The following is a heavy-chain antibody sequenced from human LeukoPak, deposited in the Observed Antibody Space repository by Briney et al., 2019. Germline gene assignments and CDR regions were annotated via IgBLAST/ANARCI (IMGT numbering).Heavy chain of an antibody. CDR3: ARPYYYDSRIDP. J-gene: IGHJ5*02. D-gene: IGHD3-22*01. CDR1: GGSIGSGDYY. Sequence: PSQTLSLTCTVSGGSIGSGDYYWSWIRQPPGKGLEWIAYMYYSGSTYYNPSLKSRVTMSADTSKNQLSLKLSSVTDADTAVYYCARPYYYDSRIDPWGQGILVTVSS. V-gene: IGHV4-30-4*01. CDR2: MYYSGST.